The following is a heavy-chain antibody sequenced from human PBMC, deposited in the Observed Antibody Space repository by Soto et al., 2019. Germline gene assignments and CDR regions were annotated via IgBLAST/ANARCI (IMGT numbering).Heavy chain of an antibody. CDR1: GGTFSSYT. CDR3: ARTPGIAVDGTYYYGMDV. J-gene: IGHJ6*02. Sequence: QVQQVQSGVAVKKPGSSVKVSCKASGGTFSSYTISWVRQAPGQGLEWMGRIIPVRGIANYAQKFQGRVTITADKSTRTAYMELSSLRSEDTAVYYCARTPGIAVDGTYYYGMDVWGQGTTVTVSS. D-gene: IGHD6-13*01. V-gene: IGHV1-69*02. CDR2: IIPVRGIA.